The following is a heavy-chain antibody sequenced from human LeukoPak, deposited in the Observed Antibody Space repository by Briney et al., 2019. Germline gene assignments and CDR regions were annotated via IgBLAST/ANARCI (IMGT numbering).Heavy chain of an antibody. V-gene: IGHV4-39*07. CDR1: GGSISTSNYY. D-gene: IGHD3-10*01. Sequence: SETLSLTCTVSGGSISTSNYYWGWIRQPPGKGLEWIGKINDSGSINYNPSLRSRVTISVDTSKNQFSLKLSSVTAADTAVYYCARSVGHGSGSYYYDWGQGTLVTVSS. J-gene: IGHJ4*02. CDR3: ARSVGHGSGSYYYD. CDR2: INDSGSI.